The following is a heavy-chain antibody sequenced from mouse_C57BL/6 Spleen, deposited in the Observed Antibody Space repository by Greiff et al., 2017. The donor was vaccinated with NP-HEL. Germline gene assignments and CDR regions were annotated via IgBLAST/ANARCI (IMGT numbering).Heavy chain of an antibody. Sequence: VQLQQSGPVLVKPGASVKMSCKASGYTFTDYYMNWVKQSHGKSLEWIGVINPYNGGTSYNQKFKGKATLTVDKSSSTAYMELNSLTSEDSAVYYCARADGGLRRAFDYWGQGTTLTVSS. J-gene: IGHJ2*01. CDR1: GYTFTDYY. CDR3: ARADGGLRRAFDY. V-gene: IGHV1-19*01. CDR2: INPYNGGT. D-gene: IGHD2-4*01.